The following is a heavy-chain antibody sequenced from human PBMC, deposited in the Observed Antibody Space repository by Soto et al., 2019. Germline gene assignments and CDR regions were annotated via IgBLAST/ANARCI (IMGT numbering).Heavy chain of an antibody. CDR1: GSSIIGYY. Sequence: SENLSLTCTFSGSSIIGYYWTWIRQSPERGLEWIGYIHYSGSADYNPSLNSRLTMSVDRSKSQFSMKLASVTAADTAVYYCAMGVGGSGLNWFYLCGQGTRVTVSS. CDR3: AMGVGGSGLNWFYL. J-gene: IGHJ5*02. CDR2: IHYSGSA. D-gene: IGHD6-19*01. V-gene: IGHV4-59*12.